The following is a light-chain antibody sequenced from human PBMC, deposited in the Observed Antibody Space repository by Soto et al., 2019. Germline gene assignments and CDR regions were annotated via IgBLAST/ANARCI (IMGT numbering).Light chain of an antibody. CDR3: QQYDVWPALT. CDR2: GAS. Sequence: EKALTQSPVTLSLSPGERASLSYRASQSVSSNLAWYQQRPGQAPRLLIYGASTRASGVPDRFSGSGSGTEFILTISSLQSEDSAVYYCQQYDVWPALTFGGGTKVAIK. J-gene: IGKJ4*01. CDR1: QSVSSN. V-gene: IGKV3-15*01.